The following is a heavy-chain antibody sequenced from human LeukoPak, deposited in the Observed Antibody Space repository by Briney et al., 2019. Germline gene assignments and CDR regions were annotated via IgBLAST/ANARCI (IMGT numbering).Heavy chain of an antibody. J-gene: IGHJ3*02. CDR2: ISDDGTTT. CDR3: AKDQGRGWFCCFDI. CDR1: GFTFSYYG. D-gene: IGHD6-19*01. V-gene: IGHV3-30*18. Sequence: SLRLCCEASGFTFSYYGIHCVRQAPDKGLEWVSVISDDGTTTYYADSLKRRITISRDNSKNTLYLQMSSLTADDTAVYYCAKDQGRGWFCCFDIWGQGTMVTVSS.